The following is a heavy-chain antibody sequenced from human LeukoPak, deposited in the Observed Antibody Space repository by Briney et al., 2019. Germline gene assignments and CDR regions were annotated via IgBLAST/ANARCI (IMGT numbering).Heavy chain of an antibody. CDR1: GFTFSSYA. Sequence: GRSLRLSCAASGFTFSSYAMHWVRQAPGKGLEWVAAISYDGSNKYYADSVKGRFTISRDNSKNTLYLQMNSLRAEDTAVYYCARDPAYDFWSGYYSLGMDVWGQGTTVTVSS. J-gene: IGHJ6*02. D-gene: IGHD3-3*01. CDR3: ARDPAYDFWSGYYSLGMDV. V-gene: IGHV3-30-3*01. CDR2: ISYDGSNK.